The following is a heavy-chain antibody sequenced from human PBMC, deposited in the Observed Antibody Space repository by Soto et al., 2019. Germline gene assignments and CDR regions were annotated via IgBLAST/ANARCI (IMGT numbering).Heavy chain of an antibody. D-gene: IGHD3-10*01. Sequence: GASVKVSCKASGDTFNFYSINWVRQAPGLGLEWLGRVNPILSLSNYAQRFQGRVTMTADKSTSTAYMLLNSLKFEDTAIYYCATSYGSGYRAFDYWGQGALVTVSS. CDR2: VNPILSLS. CDR3: ATSYGSGYRAFDY. CDR1: GDTFNFYS. V-gene: IGHV1-69*10. J-gene: IGHJ4*02.